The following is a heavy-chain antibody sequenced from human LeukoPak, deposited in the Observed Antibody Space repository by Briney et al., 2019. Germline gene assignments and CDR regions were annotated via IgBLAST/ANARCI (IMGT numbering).Heavy chain of an antibody. CDR3: ARAEVYCSSTSCYNIYFDY. J-gene: IGHJ4*02. CDR1: GGSFSGYY. Sequence: PSETLSLTCAVYGGSFSGYYWSWIRQPPGKGLEWIEEINHSGSTNYNPSLKSRVTISVDTSKNQFSLKLSSVTAADTAVYYCARAEVYCSSTSCYNIYFDYWGQGTLVTVSS. V-gene: IGHV4-34*01. CDR2: INHSGST. D-gene: IGHD2-2*02.